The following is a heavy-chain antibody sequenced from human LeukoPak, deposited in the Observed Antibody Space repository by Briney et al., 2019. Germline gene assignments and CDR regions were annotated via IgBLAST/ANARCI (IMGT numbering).Heavy chain of an antibody. CDR1: GFTFSSYG. Sequence: GRSLRLSCAASGFTFSSYGMHWVRQAPGKGLEWVAVIWYDGSNKYYADSVKGRFTISRDNSKNTLYLQMNSLRAEDTAVYYCARASCSSTSCYPFDYWGQGTLVTVSS. CDR2: IWYDGSNK. J-gene: IGHJ4*02. CDR3: ARASCSSTSCYPFDY. D-gene: IGHD2-2*01. V-gene: IGHV3-33*01.